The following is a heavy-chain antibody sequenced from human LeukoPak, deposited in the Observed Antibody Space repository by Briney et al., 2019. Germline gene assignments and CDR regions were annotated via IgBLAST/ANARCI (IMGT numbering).Heavy chain of an antibody. D-gene: IGHD3-9*01. CDR1: GYPFLGYG. CDR3: ARDYYDILTGSLLNDY. Sequence: ASVKVSCKASGYPFLGYGITWVRQAPGQGLEWMGWISAYNGNTNYAQKLQGRVTMTTDTSTSTAYMELRSLRSDDTAVYYCARDYYDILTGSLLNDYWGQGTLVTVSS. J-gene: IGHJ4*02. V-gene: IGHV1-18*01. CDR2: ISAYNGNT.